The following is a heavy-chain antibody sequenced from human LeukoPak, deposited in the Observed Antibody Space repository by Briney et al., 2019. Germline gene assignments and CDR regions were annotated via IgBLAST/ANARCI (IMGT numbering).Heavy chain of an antibody. Sequence: SETLSLTCTVSGGSISTYYWSWIRQPPGKGLEWIGYIFYTGSTNYNPSLKGRVTISVDTSNNHFSLRLTSVTAADTAVYYCARSQMAVASIDYWGQGTLVTVSS. CDR3: ARSQMAVASIDY. V-gene: IGHV4-59*01. J-gene: IGHJ4*02. CDR2: IFYTGST. D-gene: IGHD6-19*01. CDR1: GGSISTYY.